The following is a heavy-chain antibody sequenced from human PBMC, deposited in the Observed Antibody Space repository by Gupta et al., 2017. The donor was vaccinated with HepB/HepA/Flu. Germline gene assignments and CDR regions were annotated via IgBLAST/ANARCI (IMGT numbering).Heavy chain of an antibody. J-gene: IGHJ4*02. CDR3: ARGIVPAAIVAYYFDY. Sequence: QVQLVQSGAEVKKPGASVKVSCKASGYTFTSSDINWVRQATGQGLEWMGWMNPNSGNTGYAQKFQGRVTITRNTSISTAYMELSSLRSEDTAVYYCARGIVPAAIVAYYFDYWGQGTLVTVSS. D-gene: IGHD2-2*02. CDR2: MNPNSGNT. V-gene: IGHV1-8*03. CDR1: GYTFTSSD.